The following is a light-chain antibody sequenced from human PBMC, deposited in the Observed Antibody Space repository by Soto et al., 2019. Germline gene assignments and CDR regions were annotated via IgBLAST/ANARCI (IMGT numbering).Light chain of an antibody. V-gene: IGLV3-1*01. J-gene: IGLJ3*02. Sequence: SYELTQPPSVSVSPGQTASISCSGDRLGGKYAFWYQQKPGQSPGLVIYQDTKRPSEIPDRFSGSNSGNTATLTISGTQAMDEADYYCQAWDSNTWVFGGGTQLTVL. CDR1: RLGGKY. CDR3: QAWDSNTWV. CDR2: QDT.